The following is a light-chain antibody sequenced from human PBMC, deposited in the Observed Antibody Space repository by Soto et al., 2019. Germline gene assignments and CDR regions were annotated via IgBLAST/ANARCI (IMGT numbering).Light chain of an antibody. Sequence: DIQITQSPSTLSASAGDRVTITYRASQSISSWLAWYQQKPGKAPKLLIYEASSLESGIPSRFSGSGSGTEFTLTISSLQPDDFATYYCQQYSSYSPLTFGGGTKVDIK. J-gene: IGKJ4*01. CDR3: QQYSSYSPLT. CDR2: EAS. V-gene: IGKV1-5*03. CDR1: QSISSW.